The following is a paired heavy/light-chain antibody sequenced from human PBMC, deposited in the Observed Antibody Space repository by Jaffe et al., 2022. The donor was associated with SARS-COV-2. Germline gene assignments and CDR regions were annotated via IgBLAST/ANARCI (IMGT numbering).Heavy chain of an antibody. CDR3: AKLGSANCYSAIDS. CDR2: IDDSGGRT. Sequence: EVHLLESGGDLVQPGGSLRLSCAASGFTFTIYGMSWVRQAPGKGLEWVSVIDDSGGRTYYADSVKGRFTISRDNSKNTLYLHMNSLRAEDTAVYYCAKLGSANCYSAIDSWGQGSLVTVSS. J-gene: IGHJ4*02. CDR1: GFTFTIYG. V-gene: IGHV3-23*01. D-gene: IGHD2-2*01.
Light chain of an antibody. Sequence: DIVMTQSPDSLAVSLGERATINCKSSQSVLYSSNNRNYLAWYQQKPGQPPKLLIYWASTRESGVPDRFSGSGSGTDFTLTISSLQAEDVAVYYCQQHYSTPYTFGRGTKLEIK. CDR2: WAS. CDR1: QSVLYSSNNRNY. V-gene: IGKV4-1*01. J-gene: IGKJ2*01. CDR3: QQHYSTPYT.